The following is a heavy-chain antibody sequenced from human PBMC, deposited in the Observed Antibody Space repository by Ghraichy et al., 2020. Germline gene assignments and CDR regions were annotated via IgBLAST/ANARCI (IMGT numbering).Heavy chain of an antibody. CDR3: AKDAESYNGIYDPFDI. CDR2: IGGDNHIR. CDR1: GFTFKNYA. V-gene: IGHV3-23*01. D-gene: IGHD3-10*01. J-gene: IGHJ3*02. Sequence: GGSLRLSCIASGFTFKNYAMAWVRQAPGKGPEWVSFIGGDNHIRHYADSVKGRFSVSRDNSKNTLYLQMSSLRVEDTAVYYCAKDAESYNGIYDPFDIWGQGAMVTVSS.